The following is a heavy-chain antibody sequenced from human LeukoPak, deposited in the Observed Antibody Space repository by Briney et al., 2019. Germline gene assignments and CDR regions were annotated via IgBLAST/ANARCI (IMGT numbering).Heavy chain of an antibody. J-gene: IGHJ4*02. CDR2: ISSSSSTI. V-gene: IGHV3-48*03. CDR1: GLTFSRYE. Sequence: GGCLSLSCAASGLTFSRYEMNWVRRAPGEGAGGVSYISSSSSTIYYAASVRGRVTISRDNAKNSLYLQMNILRAEDTADYYCASKGSAYQPLLYVIDDWGQGTLVTVSS. CDR3: ASKGSAYQPLLYVIDD. D-gene: IGHD2-2*02.